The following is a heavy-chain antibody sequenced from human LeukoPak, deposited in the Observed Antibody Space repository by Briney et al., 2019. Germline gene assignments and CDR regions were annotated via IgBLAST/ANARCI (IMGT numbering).Heavy chain of an antibody. Sequence: ASVKVSCKASGYTFTSYGISWVRQAPGQGLEWMGWISAYNGNTNYAQKLQGRVTMTTDTSTSTAYMELRSLRSDDTAVYYCARSIAVAGRSGYFDYWDQGTLATVSS. CDR1: GYTFTSYG. V-gene: IGHV1-18*01. CDR3: ARSIAVAGRSGYFDY. D-gene: IGHD6-19*01. CDR2: ISAYNGNT. J-gene: IGHJ4*02.